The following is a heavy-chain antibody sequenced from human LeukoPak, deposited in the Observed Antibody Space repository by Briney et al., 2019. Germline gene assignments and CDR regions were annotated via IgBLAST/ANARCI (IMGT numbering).Heavy chain of an antibody. CDR1: GYSFTSYW. CDR2: IDPSDSYT. V-gene: IGHV5-10-1*01. Sequence: GASLKISCKGSGYSFTSYWISWVRPMPGKGMAWMGRIDPSDSYTPYSPSFQGHASVSADKSISTAYLLWSSLKASDTAMYYCAIQAYYDRSGYSHFDYWGQGTLVTVSS. J-gene: IGHJ4*02. D-gene: IGHD3-22*01. CDR3: AIQAYYDRSGYSHFDY.